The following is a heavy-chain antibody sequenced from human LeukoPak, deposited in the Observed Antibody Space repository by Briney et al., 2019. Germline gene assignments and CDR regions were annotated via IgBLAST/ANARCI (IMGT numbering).Heavy chain of an antibody. D-gene: IGHD3-10*01. CDR3: ARGTYGSGNDFRFDP. J-gene: IGHJ5*02. CDR2: IYYSGST. Sequence: PSETLSLTCTVSGYSIRSGYYWSWIRQPPGKGLEWIGYIYYSGSTNYNPSLKSRVTISVDTSKNQFSLKLSSVTAADTAVYYCARGTYGSGNDFRFDPWGQGTLVTVSS. CDR1: GYSIRSGYY. V-gene: IGHV4-61*01.